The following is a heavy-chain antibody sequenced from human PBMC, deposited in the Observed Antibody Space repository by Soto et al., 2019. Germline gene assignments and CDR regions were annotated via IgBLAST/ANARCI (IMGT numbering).Heavy chain of an antibody. J-gene: IGHJ4*02. Sequence: ATVKVSCKASGYTFTSYGISLVRQAPGQGLEWMGWISAYNGNTNYAQKLQGRVTMTTDTSTSTAYMELRSLRSDDTAVYYCARDGRENVLRFLEWLPELDYWGQGTLVTVSS. CDR1: GYTFTSYG. D-gene: IGHD3-3*01. CDR2: ISAYNGNT. CDR3: ARDGRENVLRFLEWLPELDY. V-gene: IGHV1-18*01.